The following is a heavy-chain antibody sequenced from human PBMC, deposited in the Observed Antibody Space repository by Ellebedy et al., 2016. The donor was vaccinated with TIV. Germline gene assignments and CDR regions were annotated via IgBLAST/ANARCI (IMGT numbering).Heavy chain of an antibody. Sequence: GESLKISCTASGFTFSSFTMNWVRQAPGKGLEWVSSISTNGKYIHVADSVKGRFTGSRDNTKNSLYLEMSSLRVEDTAIYYCARPAATYSSSWYDFDCWGQGTLVTVSS. V-gene: IGHV3-21*01. D-gene: IGHD6-13*01. J-gene: IGHJ4*02. CDR2: ISTNGKYI. CDR1: GFTFSSFT. CDR3: ARPAATYSSSWYDFDC.